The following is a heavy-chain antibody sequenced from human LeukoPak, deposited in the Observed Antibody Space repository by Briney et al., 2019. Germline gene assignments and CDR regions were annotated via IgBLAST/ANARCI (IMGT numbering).Heavy chain of an antibody. CDR1: GYTLISYA. V-gene: IGHV7-4-1*02. CDR3: ARGQLYCTNGVCYRYHFDY. Sequence: ASVKVSCKASGYTLISYAMKWVRQAPGQGLEWMGWINTDTGNPTYAQGFAGRFVFSLDTSVSTAYLQISSLKAEDTAVYYCARGQLYCTNGVCYRYHFDYWGQGTLVTVSS. D-gene: IGHD2-8*01. CDR2: INTDTGNP. J-gene: IGHJ4*02.